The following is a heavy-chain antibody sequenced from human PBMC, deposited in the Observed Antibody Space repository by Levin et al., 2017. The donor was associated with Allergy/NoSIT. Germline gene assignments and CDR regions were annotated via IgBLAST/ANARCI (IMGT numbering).Heavy chain of an antibody. V-gene: IGHV3-20*01. CDR3: ARAPLDCSSTSCRIGSYFDY. J-gene: IGHJ4*02. CDR2: INWNGGST. D-gene: IGHD2-2*01. CDR1: GFTFDDYG. Sequence: PGGSLRLSCAASGFTFDDYGMSWVRQAPGKGLEWVSGINWNGGSTGYADSVKGRFTISRDNAKNSLYLQMNSLRAEDTALYHCARAPLDCSSTSCRIGSYFDYWGQGTLVTVSS.